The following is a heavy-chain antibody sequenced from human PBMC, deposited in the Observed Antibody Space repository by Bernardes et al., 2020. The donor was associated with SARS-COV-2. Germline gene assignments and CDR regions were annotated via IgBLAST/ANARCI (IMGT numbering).Heavy chain of an antibody. V-gene: IGHV3-48*03. J-gene: IGHJ4*02. CDR3: ARELCCGFDF. D-gene: IGHD3-16*01. CDR2: ISTGGSTK. CDR1: GFTFSSSV. Sequence: GGSLRLSCAASGFTFSSSVMNWVRQAPGKGLEWVSYISTGGSTKYYADSVKGRFTISRDNAKNTLYLQMNSLRAEDTAVYYCARELCCGFDFWGQGTLVTVSS.